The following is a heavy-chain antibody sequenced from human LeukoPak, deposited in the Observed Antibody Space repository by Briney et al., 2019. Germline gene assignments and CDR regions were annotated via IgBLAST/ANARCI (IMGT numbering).Heavy chain of an antibody. V-gene: IGHV3-23*01. CDR1: GFNFSSYA. J-gene: IGHJ4*02. D-gene: IGHD3-9*01. Sequence: GGSLRLSCAASGFNFSSYAMSWVRQAPGKGLEWVSGISGSGGSTYYADSVKGRFTISRDNSKNTLYLQINSLRAEDTAVYYCAKDRLDYCFDYWGQGTLVTVSS. CDR2: ISGSGGST. CDR3: AKDRLDYCFDY.